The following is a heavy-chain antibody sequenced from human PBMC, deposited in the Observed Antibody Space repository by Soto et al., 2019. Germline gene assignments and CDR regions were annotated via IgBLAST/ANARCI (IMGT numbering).Heavy chain of an antibody. V-gene: IGHV5-51*01. CDR1: GYSFPSYW. Sequence: GESLKISCKGSGYSFPSYWVAWVRQLPGKGLEWMGTFYPGDSTSTYSPSFQGQVTISVDKSISTAYLQLSSLKASDTAMYYCARIIGYCRNNDCSWTFDIWGQGTMVTVSS. D-gene: IGHD2-15*01. CDR3: ARIIGYCRNNDCSWTFDI. J-gene: IGHJ3*02. CDR2: FYPGDSTS.